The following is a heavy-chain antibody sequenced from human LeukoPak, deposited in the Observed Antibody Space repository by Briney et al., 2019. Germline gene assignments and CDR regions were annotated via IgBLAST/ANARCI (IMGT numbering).Heavy chain of an antibody. J-gene: IGHJ4*02. D-gene: IGHD2-15*01. CDR2: IYPADSDT. CDR1: GYSFSSYW. V-gene: IGHV5-51*01. Sequence: GESLKISCKGSGYSFSSYWIGWVRPMPGKGLEWMGIIYPADSDTRYSPSFQGQVTISADKSISTAYLQWSSLKASDTAMYYCARPAGYCSGGSCYPGYWGQGTLVTVSS. CDR3: ARPAGYCSGGSCYPGY.